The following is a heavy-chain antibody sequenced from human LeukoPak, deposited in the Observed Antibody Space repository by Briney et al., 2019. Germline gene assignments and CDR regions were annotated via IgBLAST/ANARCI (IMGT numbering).Heavy chain of an antibody. CDR1: GFTVSTNY. J-gene: IGHJ3*02. Sequence: GGSLRLSCVASGFTVSTNYMSWVRQAPGKGLEWVSVFYSGGNTYYADSVKGRFTISRDTSKNTLYLQMDSLRVEDSAVYYCAKGHDGYEMWGQGTMVTVSS. CDR3: AKGHDGYEM. CDR2: FYSGGNT. V-gene: IGHV3-53*01.